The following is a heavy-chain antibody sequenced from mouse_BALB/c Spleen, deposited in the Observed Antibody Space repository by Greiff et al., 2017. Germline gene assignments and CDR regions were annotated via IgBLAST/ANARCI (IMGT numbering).Heavy chain of an antibody. D-gene: IGHD2-4*01. J-gene: IGHJ4*01. CDR1: GFTFSSYA. V-gene: IGHV5-9-4*01. Sequence: EVQLVESGGGLVKPGGSLKLSCAASGFTFSSYAMSWVRQSPEKRLEWVAEISSGGSYTYYPDTVTGRFTISRDNAKNTLYLEMSSLRSEDTAMYYCARGDDYSYYAMDYWGQGTSVTVSS. CDR3: ARGDDYSYYAMDY. CDR2: ISSGGSYT.